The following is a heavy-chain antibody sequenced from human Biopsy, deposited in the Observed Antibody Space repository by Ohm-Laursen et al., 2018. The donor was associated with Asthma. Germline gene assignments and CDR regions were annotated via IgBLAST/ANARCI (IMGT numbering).Heavy chain of an antibody. CDR1: GYNFSTYA. V-gene: IGHV7-4-1*02. CDR2: INTNTGNP. J-gene: IGHJ6*02. D-gene: IGHD2-15*01. CDR3: ARGLLGMDV. Sequence: SSVKVSCNASGYNFSTYALNWVRQAPGQGLEWMGWINTNTGNPTYAQGFTGRFVFSLDTSVSTAYLQISSLKADDTAVYYCARGLLGMDVWGQGTTVTVSS.